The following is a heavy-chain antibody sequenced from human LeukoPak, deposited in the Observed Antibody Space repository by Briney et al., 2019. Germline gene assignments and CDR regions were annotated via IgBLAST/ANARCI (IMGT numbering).Heavy chain of an antibody. Sequence: GGSLRLSCAASGFTFSSYEMNWVRQAPGKGLEWVSYLSSSGSTIYYADSVKGRFTISRDNAKNSLYLQMNSLRAEDTAVYYCARGVEPLAANTLAYWGQGTLVTVSS. CDR1: GFTFSSYE. CDR2: LSSSGSTI. D-gene: IGHD1-14*01. CDR3: ARGVEPLAANTLAY. J-gene: IGHJ4*02. V-gene: IGHV3-48*03.